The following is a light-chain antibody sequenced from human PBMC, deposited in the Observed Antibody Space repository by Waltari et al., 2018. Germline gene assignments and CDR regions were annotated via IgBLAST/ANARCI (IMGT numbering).Light chain of an antibody. CDR2: EAS. V-gene: IGKV3-15*01. Sequence: EIVMTQSPATLSLSPGERATLPCRPSQSISNNLAWYQQKPGQVPRLLISEASTRATGIPARFTGSASETEFTLTISSLQSENFAVYYCKHNNHWPYTFGQGTKLEI. J-gene: IGKJ2*01. CDR1: QSISNN. CDR3: KHNNHWPYT.